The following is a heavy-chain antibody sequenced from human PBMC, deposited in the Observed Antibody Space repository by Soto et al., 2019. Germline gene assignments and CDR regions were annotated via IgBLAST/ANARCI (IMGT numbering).Heavy chain of an antibody. CDR2: ITVRSHTT. Sequence: EVQLLESGGDLVQPGGSLRLSCGVSGFSFSSYAMAWVRQVPGTGLEWLSVITVRSHTTYYADSVRGRFTISRDDSRDTLYLQLNSLRGEDTAVYYCARGLAAGGTGGLTYYFDFWGQGTLVTVSP. V-gene: IGHV3-23*01. CDR3: ARGLAAGGTGGLTYYFDF. D-gene: IGHD6-13*01. J-gene: IGHJ4*02. CDR1: GFSFSSYA.